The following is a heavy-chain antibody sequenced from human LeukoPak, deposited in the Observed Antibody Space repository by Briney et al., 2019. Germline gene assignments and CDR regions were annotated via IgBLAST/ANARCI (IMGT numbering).Heavy chain of an antibody. CDR2: INPNSGGT. J-gene: IGHJ4*02. D-gene: IGHD6-19*01. Sequence: ASVKVSCKASGGTFSSYAISWVRQAPGQGLEWMGRINPNSGGTNYAQKFQGRVTMTRDTSISTAYMELSRLRSDDTAVYYCARVSGVAGTELDYWGQGTLVTVSS. CDR3: ARVSGVAGTELDY. V-gene: IGHV1-2*06. CDR1: GGTFSSYA.